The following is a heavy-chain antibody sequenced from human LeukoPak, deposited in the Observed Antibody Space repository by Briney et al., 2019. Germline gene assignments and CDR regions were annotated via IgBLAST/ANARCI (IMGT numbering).Heavy chain of an antibody. CDR1: GFTFSEYY. J-gene: IGHJ6*03. V-gene: IGHV3-20*04. CDR3: ARDGPPPFGVVNYYYYYMDV. CDR2: INWNGGST. D-gene: IGHD3-3*01. Sequence: PGGSLRLSCAASGFTFSEYYMSWVRQAPGKGLEWVSGINWNGGSTGYADSVKGRFTISRDNAKNSLYLQMNSLRAEDTALYYCARDGPPPFGVVNYYYYYMDVWGKGTTVTVSS.